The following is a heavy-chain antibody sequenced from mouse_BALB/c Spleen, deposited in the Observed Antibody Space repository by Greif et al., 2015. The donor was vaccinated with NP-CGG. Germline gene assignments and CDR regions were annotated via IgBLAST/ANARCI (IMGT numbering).Heavy chain of an antibody. CDR2: ISSGSSTI. V-gene: IGHV5-17*02. J-gene: IGHJ2*01. Sequence: EVQLVESGGGLVQPGGSRKLPCAASGFTFSSFGMHWVRQAPEKGLEWVAYISSGSSTIYYADTVKGRFTISRDNPKNTLFLQMTSLRSEDTAMYYCARVDFDYWGQGTTLTVSS. CDR1: GFTFSSFG. CDR3: ARVDFDY.